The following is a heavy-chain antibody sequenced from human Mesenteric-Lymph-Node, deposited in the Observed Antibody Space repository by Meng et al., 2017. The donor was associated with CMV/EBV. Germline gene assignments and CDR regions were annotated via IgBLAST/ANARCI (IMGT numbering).Heavy chain of an antibody. CDR3: ARRYSGRDVREYYFDY. CDR1: GYRFINYY. CDR2: INPSDGDT. D-gene: IGHD5-12*01. J-gene: IGHJ4*02. V-gene: IGHV1-46*01. Sequence: ASVKVSCKASGYRFINYYIYWVRQAPGQGLEWMGVINPSDGDTTYAQNFQVRVTMTRDTSTSTVYMHLSNLTSEETAVYFCARRYSGRDVREYYFDYWGQGALVTVSS.